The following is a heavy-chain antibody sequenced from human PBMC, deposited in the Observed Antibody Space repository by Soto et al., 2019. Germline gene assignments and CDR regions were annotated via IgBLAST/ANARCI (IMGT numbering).Heavy chain of an antibody. V-gene: IGHV3-30-3*01. J-gene: IGHJ5*02. CDR1: GFTFSSYA. CDR3: ASSDWFDP. CDR2: ISYDGSNK. Sequence: GGSLGLSCASSGFTFSSYAMHWVRQAPGKGLEWVAVISYDGSNKYYADSVKGRFTISRDNSKNTLYLQMNSLRAEDTAVYYCASSDWFDPWGQGTLVTVSS.